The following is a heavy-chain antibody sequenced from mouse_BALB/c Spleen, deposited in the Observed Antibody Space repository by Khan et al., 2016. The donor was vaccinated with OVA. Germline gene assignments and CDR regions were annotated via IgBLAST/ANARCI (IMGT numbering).Heavy chain of an antibody. J-gene: IGHJ3*01. CDR2: INPSNGGT. CDR3: TRSGWAAFAY. D-gene: IGHD1-1*02. Sequence: QVQLQQPGAELVKPGASVKLSCKASGYTFTSYYIYWVKQRPGQGLEWIWGINPSNGGTYFNDKFVSKATLTVDKSSNTAVMQVSSLTSEDSAVYDSTRSGWAAFAYGGQGTLVTVSA. CDR1: GYTFTSYY. V-gene: IGHV1S81*02.